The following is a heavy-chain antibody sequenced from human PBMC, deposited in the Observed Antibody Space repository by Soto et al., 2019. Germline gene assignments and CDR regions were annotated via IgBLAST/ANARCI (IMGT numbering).Heavy chain of an antibody. V-gene: IGHV4-31*03. CDR1: GGSISSGGYY. Sequence: QVQLQESGPGLVKPSQTLSLTCTVSGGSISSGGYYWSWIRQHPGKGLEWIGYIYYSGSTYYNPSLKSRVTISVDTSKNQFSLKLSSVTAADTAVYYCARDGDSSGYLGAFDIWGQGTMGTVSS. D-gene: IGHD3-22*01. J-gene: IGHJ3*02. CDR2: IYYSGST. CDR3: ARDGDSSGYLGAFDI.